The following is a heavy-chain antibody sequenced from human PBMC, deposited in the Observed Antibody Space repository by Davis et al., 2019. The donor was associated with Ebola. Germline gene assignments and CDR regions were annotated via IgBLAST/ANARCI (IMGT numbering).Heavy chain of an antibody. CDR1: GGSISSYY. V-gene: IGHV4-59*12. CDR2: IYYSGST. CDR3: ARGNIVVVVAAIYYGMDV. Sequence: PSETLSLTCTVSGGSISSYYWSWIRQPPGKGLEWIGYIYYSGSTNYNPSLKSRVTISVDTSKNQFSLKLSSVTAADTAVYYCARGNIVVVVAAIYYGMDVWGQGTTVTVSS. J-gene: IGHJ6*02. D-gene: IGHD2-15*01.